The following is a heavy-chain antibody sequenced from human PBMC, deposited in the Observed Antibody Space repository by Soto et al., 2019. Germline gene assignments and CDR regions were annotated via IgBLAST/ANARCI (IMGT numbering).Heavy chain of an antibody. J-gene: IGHJ4*02. Sequence: EVQLLASGGGLVQPGGSLRLSCAASGFNFSSYAMSWVRQAPGKGLEWVSAISGSGGSTYYADSVKGRFTISRDNSKNTLYLQMNSLRAEDTAVYYCAKDFWNDPWYFDYWGQGTLVTVSS. CDR2: ISGSGGST. D-gene: IGHD1-1*01. CDR3: AKDFWNDPWYFDY. V-gene: IGHV3-23*01. CDR1: GFNFSSYA.